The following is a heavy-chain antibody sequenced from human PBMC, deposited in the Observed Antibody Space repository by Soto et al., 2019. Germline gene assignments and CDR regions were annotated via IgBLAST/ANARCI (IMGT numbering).Heavy chain of an antibody. D-gene: IGHD2-2*01. J-gene: IGHJ6*02. CDR2: INPNSGGT. CDR1: GYTFTGYY. CDR3: ARDEVEVPAAGMNYYYGMDV. Sequence: QVQLVQSGAEVKKPGASVKVSCKASGYTFTGYYMHWVRQAPGQGLEWMGWINPNSGGTNYAQKFQGRVTMTRDTSISTAYMELSRLRSDDTAVYYCARDEVEVPAAGMNYYYGMDVWGQGTTVTVSS. V-gene: IGHV1-2*02.